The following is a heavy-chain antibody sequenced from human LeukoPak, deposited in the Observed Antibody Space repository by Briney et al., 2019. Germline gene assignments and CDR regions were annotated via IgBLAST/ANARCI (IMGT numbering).Heavy chain of an antibody. CDR1: GYTFTSYY. V-gene: IGHV1-2*06. J-gene: IGHJ4*02. CDR2: INPNSGGT. Sequence: ASVKVSCKASGYTFTSYYMHWVRQAPGQGLEWMGRINPNSGGTNYAQKFQGRVTMTRDTSISTAYMELSRLRSDDTAVYYCAVSYRYCSSTSCYDYWGQGTLVTVSS. CDR3: AVSYRYCSSTSCYDY. D-gene: IGHD2-2*01.